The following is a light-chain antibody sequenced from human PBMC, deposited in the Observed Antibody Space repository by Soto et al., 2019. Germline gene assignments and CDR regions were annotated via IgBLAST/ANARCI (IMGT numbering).Light chain of an antibody. J-gene: IGLJ3*02. V-gene: IGLV2-14*01. CDR1: SSAVGGHDY. CDR3: SSFTSTNTWV. CDR2: EAF. Sequence: QSALTQVASVSGSPGQSITISCTATSSAVGGHDYVSWYLQHPGKAPKLLIYEAFNRPSGVSDRFSGSKSGSTASLTISALQAEDEGDYYFSSFTSTNTWVFGGGTTLTVL.